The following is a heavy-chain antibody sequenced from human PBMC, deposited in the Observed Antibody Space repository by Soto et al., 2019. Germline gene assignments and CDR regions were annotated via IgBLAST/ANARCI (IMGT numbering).Heavy chain of an antibody. D-gene: IGHD5-12*01. CDR3: ASTLDGYTYRDYFDY. CDR1: GGTFSSYA. J-gene: IGHJ4*02. CDR2: IIPIFGTA. V-gene: IGHV1-69*01. Sequence: QVQLVQSGAEVKKPGSSVKVSCKASGGTFSSYAISWVRQAPGQGLEWMGGIIPIFGTANYAQKFQGRVTITADEATSTAYMELSSLRSEDTAVYYCASTLDGYTYRDYFDYWGQGTLVTVSS.